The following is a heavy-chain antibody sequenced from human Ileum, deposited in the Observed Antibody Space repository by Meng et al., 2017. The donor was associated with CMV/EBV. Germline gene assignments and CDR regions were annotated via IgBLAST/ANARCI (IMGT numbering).Heavy chain of an antibody. D-gene: IGHD1-1*01. Sequence: QLTLKESGATLWKPTQTLTLSCTVCGFSLTRSGMGVGWIRQPPGKALEWLALIYWDDDKRYSPSLNNRLTITKDASKNQVVLSMTSMGPVDTATYYCAQTGPVRDYFQSLGQGTLVTVSS. CDR2: IYWDDDK. CDR3: AQTGPVRDYFQS. CDR1: GFSLTRSGMG. J-gene: IGHJ4*02. V-gene: IGHV2-5*02.